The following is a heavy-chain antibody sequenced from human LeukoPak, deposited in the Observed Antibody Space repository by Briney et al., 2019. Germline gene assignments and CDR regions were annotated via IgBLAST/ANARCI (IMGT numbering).Heavy chain of an antibody. CDR1: GFSFSESY. J-gene: IGHJ4*02. CDR3: ARGKRRFDY. V-gene: IGHV3-11*01. Sequence: GGSLTLSCEASGFSFSESYMSWLRQAPGKGLQWVAYISGSGSSIYYADSVRGRFTVSRDNARNSLYLHMNSLKADDTAVYYCARGKRRFDYWGQGTLVAVSS. CDR2: ISGSGSSI.